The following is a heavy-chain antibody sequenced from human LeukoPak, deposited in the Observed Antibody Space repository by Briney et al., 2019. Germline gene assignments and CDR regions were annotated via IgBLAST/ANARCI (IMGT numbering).Heavy chain of an antibody. CDR1: GDSISSFY. Sequence: SETLSLTCSVSGDSISSFYWSWIRQPAGKGLEWIGRIYTSGSTNYNPSLKSRVTMSVDTSKNQFSLKLSSVTAADTAVYYCARDSRYDISGYRTYYFDYWGQGTLVTVSS. D-gene: IGHD3-22*01. CDR3: ARDSRYDISGYRTYYFDY. V-gene: IGHV4-4*07. J-gene: IGHJ4*02. CDR2: IYTSGST.